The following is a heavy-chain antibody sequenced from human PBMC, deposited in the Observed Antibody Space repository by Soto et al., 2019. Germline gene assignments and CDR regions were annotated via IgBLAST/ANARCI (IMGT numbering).Heavy chain of an antibody. J-gene: IGHJ3*02. V-gene: IGHV3-23*01. CDR3: AKAPATVGAPGDAFDI. CDR1: GFTFSSYA. Sequence: EVQLLESGGGLVQPGGSLRLSCAASGFTFSSYAMSWVRQAPGKGLEWVSAISGSGGSTYYADSVKGRFTISRDNSKXPLSLPMNRLKTKDTAVYYRAKAPATVGAPGDAFDIWGQGTMVTVSS. CDR2: ISGSGGST. D-gene: IGHD1-26*01.